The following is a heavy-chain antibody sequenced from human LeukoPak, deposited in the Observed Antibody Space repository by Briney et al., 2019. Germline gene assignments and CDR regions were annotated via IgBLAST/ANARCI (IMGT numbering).Heavy chain of an antibody. J-gene: IGHJ4*02. CDR2: IISKTDGGTT. CDR1: GFTFSSYA. CDR3: TTGPLDY. Sequence: PGGYLRLSCSASGFTFSSYAMHWVRQAPGKGLEWVGRIISKTDGGTTDYAAPVKGRFTISRADSKNMLYLQMNSLKTEDTAVYYCTTGPLDYWGQGTLVTVSS. V-gene: IGHV3-15*01.